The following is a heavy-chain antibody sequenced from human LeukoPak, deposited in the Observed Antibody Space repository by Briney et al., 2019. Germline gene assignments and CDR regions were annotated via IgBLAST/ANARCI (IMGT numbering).Heavy chain of an antibody. Sequence: PSETLSLTCTVSGGSISSSSYYWGWIRQPPGRGLEWIGSIYYSGSTYYNPSLKSRVTISVDTSKNQFSLKLSSVTAADTAVYYCARDYYGSGSYFLNWGQGTLVTVSS. CDR1: GGSISSSSYY. CDR3: ARDYYGSGSYFLN. CDR2: IYYSGST. J-gene: IGHJ4*02. D-gene: IGHD3-10*01. V-gene: IGHV4-39*02.